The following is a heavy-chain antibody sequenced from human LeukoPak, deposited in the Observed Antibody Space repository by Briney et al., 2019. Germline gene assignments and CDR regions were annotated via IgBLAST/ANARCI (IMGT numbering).Heavy chain of an antibody. Sequence: PSETLSLTCAVSGGSISSSNWWSWVRQPPGKGLEWIGYIYDGGTTNYNPSLKSRVTISVDTSKDQFSLKMTSVTAGDTALYYCTRDPSALAGFFDIWGQGTMVTVSS. CDR3: TRDPSALAGFFDI. D-gene: IGHD6-19*01. CDR2: IYDGGTT. J-gene: IGHJ3*02. CDR1: GGSISSSNW. V-gene: IGHV4-4*02.